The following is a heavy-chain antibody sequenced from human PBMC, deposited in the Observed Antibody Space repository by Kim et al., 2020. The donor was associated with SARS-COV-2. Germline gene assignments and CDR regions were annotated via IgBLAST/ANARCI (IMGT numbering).Heavy chain of an antibody. CDR3: GKEASRLKDFDF. CDR2: LIPGGTD. J-gene: IGHJ4*01. CDR1: GFTLTSHF. Sequence: ASVKVSCKASGFTLTSHFMHWVRQAPGQGLEYMGFLIPGGTDMYAQKFQGRVTMTRDTSANTAYMDVRSLRSEDTAIYYCGKEASRLKDFDFWGDGTL. V-gene: IGHV1-46*01.